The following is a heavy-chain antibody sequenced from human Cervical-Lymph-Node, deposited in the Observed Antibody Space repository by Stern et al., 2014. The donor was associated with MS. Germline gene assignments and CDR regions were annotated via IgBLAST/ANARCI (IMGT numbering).Heavy chain of an antibody. CDR3: ATRIAARRHYYYGMDV. D-gene: IGHD6-6*01. CDR1: GYSFTSYW. CDR2: IYPGDSDT. J-gene: IGHJ6*02. Sequence: EVQLVESGAEVKKPGESLKISCKGSGYSFTSYWIGWVRQMPGKGLEWMGIIYPGDSDTRYSPSFQGQVTISADKSISTAYLQWSSLKASDTAMYYCATRIAARRHYYYGMDVWGQGTTVTVSS. V-gene: IGHV5-51*03.